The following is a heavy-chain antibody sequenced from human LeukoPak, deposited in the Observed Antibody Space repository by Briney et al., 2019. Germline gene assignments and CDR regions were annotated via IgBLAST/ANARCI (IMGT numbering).Heavy chain of an antibody. CDR1: GFTFSSYA. J-gene: IGHJ4*02. CDR2: ISYDGSNK. Sequence: GRSLRLSCAASGFTFSSYAMHWVRQAPGKGLEWVAVISYDGSNKYYADSVKGRFTISRDNSKNTLYLQMNSLRAEDTAVYYCARARITTRYFDWLPDYWGQGTLVTVSS. D-gene: IGHD3-9*01. CDR3: ARARITTRYFDWLPDY. V-gene: IGHV3-30*04.